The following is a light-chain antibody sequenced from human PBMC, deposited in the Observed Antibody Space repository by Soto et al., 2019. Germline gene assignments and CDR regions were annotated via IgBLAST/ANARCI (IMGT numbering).Light chain of an antibody. CDR3: QHYGDFPFT. CDR2: GAS. J-gene: IGKJ3*01. CDR1: QDITNY. Sequence: DIQMNQSPSSLSASVGDRVTITCQASQDITNYLSWYQQKPGKAPKLLIYGASNLQTGVPSRFSGGGSGTDFTLTVRGLQPEDIATYYCQHYGDFPFTFGPGTKVEI. V-gene: IGKV1-33*01.